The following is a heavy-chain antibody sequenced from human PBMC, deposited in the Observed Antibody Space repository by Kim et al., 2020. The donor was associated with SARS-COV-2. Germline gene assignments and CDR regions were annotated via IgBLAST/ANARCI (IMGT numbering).Heavy chain of an antibody. D-gene: IGHD2-15*01. CDR1: GYGFSDYW. J-gene: IGHJ4*02. V-gene: IGHV5-51*01. CDR3: ARQWSSDY. Sequence: GESLKISCKGSGYGFSDYWIAWVRQMPGKGLEWMGIINPSDSDARYSPPFQGHVTISADKSINTAYLQWSSLKASDTATYFCARQWSSDYWGQGTLVTVSS. CDR2: INPSDSDA.